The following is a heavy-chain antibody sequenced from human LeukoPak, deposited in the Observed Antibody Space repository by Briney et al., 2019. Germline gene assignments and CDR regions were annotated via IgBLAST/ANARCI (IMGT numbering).Heavy chain of an antibody. CDR1: GYTFTSYG. CDR3: AILSYYCYYGMDV. Sequence: ASVKVSCKASGYTFTSYGISWVRQAPGQGLEWMGWISAYNGNTNYAQKLQGRVTMTTDTSTSTAYMELRSLRSDDTSVYYCAILSYYCYYGMDVWGQGTTVTVSS. V-gene: IGHV1-18*01. CDR2: ISAYNGNT. J-gene: IGHJ6*02.